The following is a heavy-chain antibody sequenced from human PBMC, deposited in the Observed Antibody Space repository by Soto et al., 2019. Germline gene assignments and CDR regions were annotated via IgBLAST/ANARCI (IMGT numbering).Heavy chain of an antibody. D-gene: IGHD6-6*01. J-gene: IGHJ4*02. CDR1: GFTFRTYY. Sequence: PGGSLRLSCAASGFTFRTYYMIWVRQAPGKGLEWVSSISAGSSNIYYAPSVKGRFTISRDNAKNLVYLQINSLRAEDTAVYYCARQYPSSSRHFDHWGQGTRVTVPQ. CDR3: ARQYPSSSRHFDH. V-gene: IGHV3-21*01. CDR2: ISAGSSNI.